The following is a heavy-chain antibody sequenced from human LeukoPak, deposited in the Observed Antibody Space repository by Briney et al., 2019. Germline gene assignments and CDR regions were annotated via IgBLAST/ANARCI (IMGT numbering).Heavy chain of an antibody. V-gene: IGHV3-30-3*01. CDR1: GFTFSSYA. CDR2: ISYDGSNK. CDR3: ARFNAAGGAREGFDY. Sequence: PGGSLRLSCAASGFTFSSYAMHWVRQAPGKGLEWVAVISYDGSNKYYADSVKGRFTISRDNAKNSLYLQMNSLRAEDTAVYYCARFNAAGGAREGFDYWGQGTLVTVSS. D-gene: IGHD1-26*01. J-gene: IGHJ4*02.